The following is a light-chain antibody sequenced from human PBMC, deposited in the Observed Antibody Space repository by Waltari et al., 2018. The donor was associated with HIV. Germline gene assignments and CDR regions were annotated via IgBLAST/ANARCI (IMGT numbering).Light chain of an antibody. Sequence: DIQMTQSPSSLSASVGDRVTITCRTRQYISNYLNWYQQRPGRAPKLLIYAASTLQSGAPSRFSGSGSGTDFSLTISSLRPDDLGGYYCQQSHSVPWTFGQGTKVEIK. V-gene: IGKV1-39*01. CDR2: AAS. J-gene: IGKJ1*01. CDR3: QQSHSVPWT. CDR1: QYISNY.